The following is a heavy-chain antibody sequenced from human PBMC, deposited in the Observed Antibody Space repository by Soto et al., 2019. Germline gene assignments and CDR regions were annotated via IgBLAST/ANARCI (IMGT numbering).Heavy chain of an antibody. Sequence: GGSLRLSCAASGFTFSSYGMHWVRQAPGKGLEWVAVIWYDGSNKYYADSVKGRFTISRDNSKNTLYLQMNSLRAEDTAVYYCARGAVDYYYYYMDVWGKGTTVTVSS. J-gene: IGHJ6*03. CDR3: ARGAVDYYYYYMDV. CDR1: GFTFSSYG. CDR2: IWYDGSNK. V-gene: IGHV3-33*01.